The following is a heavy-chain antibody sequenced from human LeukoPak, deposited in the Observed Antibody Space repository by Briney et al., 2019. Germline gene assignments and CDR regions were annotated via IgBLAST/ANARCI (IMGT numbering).Heavy chain of an antibody. CDR3: ARSTRGYSYGYDSDY. Sequence: SGPALVKLTQTLTLTCTFSGFSLSTSGMCVSWIRQPPGKALEWLARIDWDDDKYYSTSLKTRLTVPKDTSKNQVVLTMTNMDPVDTATYYCARSTRGYSYGYDSDYWGQGTLVTVSS. V-gene: IGHV2-70*11. CDR2: IDWDDDK. J-gene: IGHJ4*02. CDR1: GFSLSTSGMC. D-gene: IGHD5-18*01.